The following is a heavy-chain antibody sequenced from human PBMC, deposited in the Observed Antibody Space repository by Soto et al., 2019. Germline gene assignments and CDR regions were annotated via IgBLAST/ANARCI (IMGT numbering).Heavy chain of an antibody. CDR2: ISHSGDT. J-gene: IGHJ2*01. CDR1: SGSIDTSDW. CDR3: ARDTMTPSGQWYFDL. D-gene: IGHD1-26*01. V-gene: IGHV4-4*02. Sequence: QAQLQESGPGLVKPSETLSLPCAVFSGSIDTSDWWNWVRQSPGRGLAWIGEISHSGDTRYNPSLKSRVTISVDKSKNQFSLKVKSVTAADTAVYYCARDTMTPSGQWYFDLWGRGTLVTVSS.